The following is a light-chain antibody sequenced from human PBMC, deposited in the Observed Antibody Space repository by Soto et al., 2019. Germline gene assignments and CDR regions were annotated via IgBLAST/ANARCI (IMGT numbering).Light chain of an antibody. J-gene: IGKJ1*01. CDR1: QSISSSF. Sequence: IVFTQSPGTLSLSPGERATLSCRASQSISSSFLAWYQQRPGQSPRLIIYSSSSRASGIPDRFSGSGSGTDFTLTISRLEPEDFAVYYCQQYRTSPPTWTFGQGTKVDI. CDR3: QQYRTSPPTWT. V-gene: IGKV3-20*01. CDR2: SSS.